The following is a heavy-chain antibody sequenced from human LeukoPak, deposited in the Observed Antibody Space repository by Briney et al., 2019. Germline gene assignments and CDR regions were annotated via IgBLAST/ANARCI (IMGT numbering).Heavy chain of an antibody. V-gene: IGHV3-21*01. CDR1: GFTFSSYT. Sequence: GGSLRLSCAASGFTFSSYTMNWVRQAPGKGLEWVSSISSTSTYIYYADSLKGRFIISRDNVKNSLYLQMNGLRAEDTAVYYCARLSYMDVWGKGTTVTVSS. J-gene: IGHJ6*03. CDR2: ISSTSTYI. CDR3: ARLSYMDV.